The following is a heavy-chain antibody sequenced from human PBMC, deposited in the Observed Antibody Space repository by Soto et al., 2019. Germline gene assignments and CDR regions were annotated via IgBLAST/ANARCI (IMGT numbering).Heavy chain of an antibody. CDR1: GYTFTSYA. Sequence: QVQLVQSGAEVKKPGASVKVSCKASGYTFTSYAMHWVRQAPGQRLEWMGWINAGNGNTKYSQKFQGRVTITRDTAASTAYMGLSSLRSEDTAVYYCARGDRSIIGVVTGGDGMDVWGQGTTVTVSS. CDR3: ARGDRSIIGVVTGGDGMDV. J-gene: IGHJ6*02. D-gene: IGHD3-3*01. V-gene: IGHV1-3*01. CDR2: INAGNGNT.